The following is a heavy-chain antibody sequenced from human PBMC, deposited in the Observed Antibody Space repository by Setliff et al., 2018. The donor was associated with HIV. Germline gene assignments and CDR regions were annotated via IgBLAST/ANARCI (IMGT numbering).Heavy chain of an antibody. CDR1: GYTFTSYY. CDR2: INPSGGST. CDR3: AGVPGGGGNWFDP. Sequence: ASVKVSCKASGYTFTSYYMHWVRQAPGQGLEWMGIINPSGGSTSYALQFQDRVTMTSDTSTSTVYMELTSLTSEDTAMYFCAGVPGGGGNWFDPWGQGTLVTVSS. D-gene: IGHD3-16*01. V-gene: IGHV1-46*01. J-gene: IGHJ5*02.